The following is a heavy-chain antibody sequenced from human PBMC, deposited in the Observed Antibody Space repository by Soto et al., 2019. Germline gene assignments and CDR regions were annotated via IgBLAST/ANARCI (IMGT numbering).Heavy chain of an antibody. CDR3: ASAAQVWLPFDS. CDR2: IYYSGST. Sequence: SETLSLTFTVSGTSIGNYYWSWIRQPPGEGLEWIGYIYYSGSTNYNPSLKSRATISVDTSKKQFSLKVKSVTAADTAVYYCASAAQVWLPFDSLGQGTLVTVSS. D-gene: IGHD6-25*01. J-gene: IGHJ4*02. V-gene: IGHV4-59*01. CDR1: GTSIGNYY.